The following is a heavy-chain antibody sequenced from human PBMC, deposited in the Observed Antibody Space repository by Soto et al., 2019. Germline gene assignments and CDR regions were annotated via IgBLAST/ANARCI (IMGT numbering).Heavy chain of an antibody. J-gene: IGHJ4*02. V-gene: IGHV3-30*04. D-gene: IGHD3-16*01. CDR3: AREAYDNVWGLDY. CDR2: ISFDGSNK. Sequence: QVQLEESGGGVVQPGRSLRLSCAASGFTFRSYAMHWVRQAPGKGLEWLAVISFDGSNKYYADSVKGRFTISRDNSKNTLYLQMNSLRAEDTAVYYCAREAYDNVWGLDYWGQGTLVTVSS. CDR1: GFTFRSYA.